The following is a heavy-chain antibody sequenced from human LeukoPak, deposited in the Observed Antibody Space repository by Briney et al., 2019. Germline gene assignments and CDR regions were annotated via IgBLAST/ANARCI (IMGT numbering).Heavy chain of an antibody. Sequence: SETLSLTCAVYGGSFSGYYWSWIRQPPGKGLEWIGEINHSGSTNYNPSLKSRVTISVDTSKNLFSLKLSSVTAADTAVYYCARAGDSSGYPLDWGQGTLVTVSS. CDR3: ARAGDSSGYPLD. J-gene: IGHJ4*02. CDR1: GGSFSGYY. V-gene: IGHV4-34*01. D-gene: IGHD3-22*01. CDR2: INHSGST.